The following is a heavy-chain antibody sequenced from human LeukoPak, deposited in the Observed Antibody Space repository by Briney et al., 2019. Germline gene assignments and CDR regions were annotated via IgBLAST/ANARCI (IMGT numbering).Heavy chain of an antibody. CDR2: ISGVGDST. V-gene: IGHV3-23*01. D-gene: IGHD2-15*01. CDR1: GHVYFNSA. Sequence: TGGSLRLSCPFPGHVYFNSAVIAYCQAPGKGLEWVSTISGVGDSTYYAESVKGRFTMSRDNSKNTVYLQMNSLRIEDTAIYYYAVREDGCSGVTYYYYYMDVWGKGTTVTVSS. CDR3: AVREDGCSGVTYYYYYMDV. J-gene: IGHJ6*03.